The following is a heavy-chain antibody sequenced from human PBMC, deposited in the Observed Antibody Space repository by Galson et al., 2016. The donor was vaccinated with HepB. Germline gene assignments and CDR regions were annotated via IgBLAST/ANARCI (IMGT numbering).Heavy chain of an antibody. CDR1: GFTISNYG. Sequence: SLRLSCAVSGFTISNYGQSWIRQSPGKGLEWVSGISVNGDNTYYADSVEGRFTISRDNAKNTLYLQMSSLRAEDTATYYCAKDSGWLSEDWGQGTLVTVSS. V-gene: IGHV3-23*01. CDR2: ISVNGDNT. D-gene: IGHD6-19*01. CDR3: AKDSGWLSED. J-gene: IGHJ4*02.